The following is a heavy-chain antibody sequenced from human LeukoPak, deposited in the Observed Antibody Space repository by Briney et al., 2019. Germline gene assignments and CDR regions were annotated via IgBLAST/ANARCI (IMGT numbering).Heavy chain of an antibody. CDR1: GGSISSGSYY. J-gene: IGHJ6*03. CDR3: ARDGSGTVTTGVYYYYYYMDV. D-gene: IGHD4-11*01. Sequence: PSETLSLTCTVSGGSISSGSYYWSWIRQPAGKGLEWIGRIYTSGSTNYNPSLKSRVTISVDTSKNQFSLKLSSVTAADTAVYYCARDGSGTVTTGVYYYYYYMDVWGKGTTVTVSS. V-gene: IGHV4-61*02. CDR2: IYTSGST.